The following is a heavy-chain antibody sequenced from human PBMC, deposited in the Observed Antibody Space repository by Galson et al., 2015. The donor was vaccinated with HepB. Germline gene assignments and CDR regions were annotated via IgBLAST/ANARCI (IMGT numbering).Heavy chain of an antibody. CDR2: ISAYNGNT. D-gene: IGHD3-22*01. CDR1: GYTFTSYG. CDR3: ARDLHLGSGVRNYYDSSGYYFDY. Sequence: SVKVSCKASGYTFTSYGISWVRQAPGQGLEWMGWISAYNGNTNYAQKLQGRVTMTTDTSTSTAYMELRSLRSDDTAVYYCARDLHLGSGVRNYYDSSGYYFDYWGQGTLVTVSS. J-gene: IGHJ4*02. V-gene: IGHV1-18*04.